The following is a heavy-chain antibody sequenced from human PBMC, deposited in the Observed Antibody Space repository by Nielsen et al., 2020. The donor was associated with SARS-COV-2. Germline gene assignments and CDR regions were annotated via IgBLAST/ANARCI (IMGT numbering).Heavy chain of an antibody. CDR3: AKGDYYDFWSGYYFDY. J-gene: IGHJ4*02. CDR2: IKQDGSEK. D-gene: IGHD3-3*01. V-gene: IGHV3-7*03. Sequence: WIRQPPGKGLEWVANIKQDGSEKYYVDSVKGRFTISRDNAKNSLYLQMNSLRAEDTAVYYCAKGDYYDFWSGYYFDYWGQGTLVTVSS.